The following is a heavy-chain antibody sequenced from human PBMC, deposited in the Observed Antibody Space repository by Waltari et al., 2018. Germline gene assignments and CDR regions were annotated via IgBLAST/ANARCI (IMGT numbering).Heavy chain of an antibody. Sequence: QLQLQESGPGLVKPSATLSLTCTVPGGSIIRSSYYWGWIRHPPGKGREWIGSIYYSGSTYYNPSLKSRVTISVDTAKNQFSLKLSSVTAADTAVYYCARDLYSSSWYYFDYWGQGTLVTVSS. V-gene: IGHV4-39*07. CDR1: GGSIIRSSYY. J-gene: IGHJ4*02. CDR3: ARDLYSSSWYYFDY. D-gene: IGHD6-13*01. CDR2: IYYSGST.